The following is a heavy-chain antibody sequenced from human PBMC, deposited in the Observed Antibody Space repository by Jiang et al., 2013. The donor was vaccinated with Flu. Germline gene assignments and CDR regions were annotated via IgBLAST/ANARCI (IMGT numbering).Heavy chain of an antibody. CDR3: ARHAWYSFDY. V-gene: IGHV4-59*08. CDR2: IYYSGST. J-gene: IGHJ4*02. D-gene: IGHD2-15*01. CDR1: GGSISSYY. Sequence: GSGLVKPSETLSLTCTVSGGSISSYYWSWIRQPPGKGLEWIGYIYYSGSTNYNPSLKSRVTISVDTSKNQFSLKLSSVTAADTAVYYCARHAWYSFDYWGQGTLVTVSS.